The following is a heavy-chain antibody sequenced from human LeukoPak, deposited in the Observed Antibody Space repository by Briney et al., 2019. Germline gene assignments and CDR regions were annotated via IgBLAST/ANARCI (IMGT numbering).Heavy chain of an antibody. Sequence: SETLSLTCTVSGGSISSYYWSWIRQPPGKGLEWIGYIYYSGSTNYTPSLKSRVTISVDTSKNQFSLKLSSVTAADTAVYYCARGGEYYYDSSGYYYFSYWGQGTLVTVSS. D-gene: IGHD3-22*01. CDR1: GGSISSYY. CDR2: IYYSGST. CDR3: ARGGEYYYDSSGYYYFSY. V-gene: IGHV4-59*01. J-gene: IGHJ4*02.